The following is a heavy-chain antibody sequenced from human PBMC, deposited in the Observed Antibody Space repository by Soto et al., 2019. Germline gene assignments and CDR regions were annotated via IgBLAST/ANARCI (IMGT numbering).Heavy chain of an antibody. CDR1: GYTFTSFG. Sequence: QAQLVQSGAEVKKPGASVKVSCKASGYTFTSFGIGWVRQAPGQGLEWMGWISGFNAYTDYAQGLQGRVTMTTDTSTNTAYMELRSLKSDDTAVYYCAKSGDGNWLETWGQGTPVTVSS. CDR3: AKSGDGNWLET. J-gene: IGHJ5*02. V-gene: IGHV1-18*01. CDR2: ISGFNAYT. D-gene: IGHD7-27*01.